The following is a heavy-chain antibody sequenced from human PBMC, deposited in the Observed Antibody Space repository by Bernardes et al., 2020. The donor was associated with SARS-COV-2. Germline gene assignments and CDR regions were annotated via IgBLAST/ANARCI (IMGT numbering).Heavy chain of an antibody. V-gene: IGHV1-18*04. CDR1: GYTYTNYG. D-gene: IGHD2-15*01. CDR3: ARVEGFCSGGTCFSLFYFDH. J-gene: IGHJ4*02. Sequence: ASVKVSCKASGYTYTNYGIGWVRQPPGHGLEWLGWISGYNGHTNYARPLQGRISMTSDLSTKTAFMELRRLRIDDTAVYYCARVEGFCSGGTCFSLFYFDHWGQGTLVSVSS. CDR2: ISGYNGHT.